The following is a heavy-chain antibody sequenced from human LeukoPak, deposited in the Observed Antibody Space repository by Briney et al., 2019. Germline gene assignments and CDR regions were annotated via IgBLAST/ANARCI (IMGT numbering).Heavy chain of an antibody. CDR2: IWYDGSNK. J-gene: IGHJ4*02. CDR1: GFTFSSYG. D-gene: IGHD6-13*01. V-gene: IGHV3-33*01. CDR3: ARGSLGYSSSWYVY. Sequence: PGGSRRLSCAASGFTFSSYGMHWVRQAPGKGLEWVAVIWYDGSNKYYADSVKGRFTISRDNSKNTLYLQMNSLRAEDTAVYYCARGSLGYSSSWYVYWGQGTLVTVSS.